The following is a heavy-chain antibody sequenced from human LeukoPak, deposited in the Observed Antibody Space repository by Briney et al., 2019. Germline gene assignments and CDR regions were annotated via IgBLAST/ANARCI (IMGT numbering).Heavy chain of an antibody. CDR1: GYTFIGYY. D-gene: IGHD6-13*01. CDR3: ARVSGSSWQYYFDY. J-gene: IGHJ4*02. CDR2: INPNSGGT. Sequence: ASVKVSCKASGYTFIGYYMHWVRQAPGQGLEWMGWINPNSGGTNYAQKFQGRVTMTRDTSISTAYMELSRLRSDDTAVYYCARVSGSSWQYYFDYWGQGTLVTVSS. V-gene: IGHV1-2*02.